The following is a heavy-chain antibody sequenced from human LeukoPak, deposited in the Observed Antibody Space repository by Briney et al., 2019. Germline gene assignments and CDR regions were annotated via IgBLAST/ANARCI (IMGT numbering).Heavy chain of an antibody. CDR3: MTEGGWGPTDYGDNVY. CDR2: ISPYNGNT. V-gene: IGHV1-18*01. Sequence: ASVKVSCKASGYTFTNHGISWVRLAPGQGLQWMGWISPYNGNTNYAQKVQGRVTLTTDTSTSTTYMELRSLRSDDTAVYYCMTEGGWGPTDYGDNVYWGQGTLVTVSS. CDR1: GYTFTNHG. J-gene: IGHJ4*02. D-gene: IGHD4-17*01.